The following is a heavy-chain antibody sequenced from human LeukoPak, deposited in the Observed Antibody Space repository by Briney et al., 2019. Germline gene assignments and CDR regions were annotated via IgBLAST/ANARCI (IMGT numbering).Heavy chain of an antibody. V-gene: IGHV3-53*01. D-gene: IGHD6-19*01. J-gene: IGHJ4*02. CDR3: ARDLSGGWFSGY. CDR1: GFTVSSNY. CDR2: IYSGGST. Sequence: GGSLRLSCAASGFTVSSNYMSWVRQAPGKGLEWVSVIYSGGSTYYADSVKGRFTISRDNSKNSLYLQMNILRAEDTAVYYCARDLSGGWFSGYWGQGTLVTVSS.